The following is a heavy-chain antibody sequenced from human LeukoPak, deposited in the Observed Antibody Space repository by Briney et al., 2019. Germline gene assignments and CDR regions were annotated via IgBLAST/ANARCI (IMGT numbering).Heavy chain of an antibody. CDR2: INHSGST. CDR1: GVSFSGYY. Sequence: SETLSLTCAVYGVSFSGYYWSWIRQPPGKRLEWIGEINHSGSTNYNPSLKSRVTISVDTSKNQFSLKLSSVTAADTAVYYCARHSLVGGPHYYFDYWGQGTLVTVSS. J-gene: IGHJ4*02. D-gene: IGHD1-26*01. CDR3: ARHSLVGGPHYYFDY. V-gene: IGHV4-34*01.